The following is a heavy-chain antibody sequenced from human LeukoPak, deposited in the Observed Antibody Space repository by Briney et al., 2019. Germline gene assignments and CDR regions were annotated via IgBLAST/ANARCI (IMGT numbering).Heavy chain of an antibody. V-gene: IGHV3-66*04. D-gene: IGHD3-22*01. CDR3: AGLPASYYDTSGFYFDY. J-gene: IGHJ4*02. CDR2: IYSGGST. CDR1: GFTVSSNY. Sequence: PGGSLRLSCAASGFTVSSNYMSGVRQAPAKGLEWGSVIYSGGSTYYADSVKGRFTISRDNSKNTLYLQMNSLRAEDTAVYYCAGLPASYYDTSGFYFDYWGQGTLVTVSS.